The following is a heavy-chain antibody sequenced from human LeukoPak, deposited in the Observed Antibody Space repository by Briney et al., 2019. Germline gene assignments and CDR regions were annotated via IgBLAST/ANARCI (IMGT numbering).Heavy chain of an antibody. Sequence: SETLSLTCTVSGGSISSYYWSWIRQPPGKGLEWIGYIYYSGSTNYNPSLKSRVTISVDTSKNQFSLKLSSVTAADTAVYYCARAVRSGWYFVYWGQGTLVTVSS. CDR2: IYYSGST. D-gene: IGHD6-19*01. CDR1: GGSISSYY. V-gene: IGHV4-59*12. CDR3: ARAVRSGWYFVY. J-gene: IGHJ4*02.